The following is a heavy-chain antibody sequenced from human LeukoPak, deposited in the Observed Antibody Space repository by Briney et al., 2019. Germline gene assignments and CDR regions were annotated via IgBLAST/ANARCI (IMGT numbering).Heavy chain of an antibody. CDR2: IYYGGST. D-gene: IGHD6-13*01. J-gene: IGHJ4*02. V-gene: IGHV3-53*01. CDR1: GFIVSNNY. Sequence: GGSLRLSCAASGFIVSNNYMNWVRQAPGKGLEWVSVIYYGGSTYYGDSVKGRFTISRDNSKNTIYLQMNSLRAEDTAVYYCARTYSSSSYSPFDYWGQGTLVTVSS. CDR3: ARTYSSSSYSPFDY.